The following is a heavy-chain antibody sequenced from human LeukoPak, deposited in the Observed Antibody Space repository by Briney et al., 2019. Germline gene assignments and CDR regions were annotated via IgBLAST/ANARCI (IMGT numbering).Heavy chain of an antibody. J-gene: IGHJ4*02. Sequence: PGGSLRLSCAASGFTFSSYAMSWVRQAPGEGLEWVSSISDSGTHIYYADSVKGRFTISRDNSKNTVYLQMNGLRAEDTAVYYCARDRGLRYFDSFDFWGQGTRVTVSS. CDR1: GFTFSSYA. V-gene: IGHV3-23*01. CDR3: ARDRGLRYFDSFDF. D-gene: IGHD3-9*01. CDR2: ISDSGTHI.